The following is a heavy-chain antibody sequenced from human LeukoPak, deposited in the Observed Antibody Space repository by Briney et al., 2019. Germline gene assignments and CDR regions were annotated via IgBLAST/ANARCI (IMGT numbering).Heavy chain of an antibody. V-gene: IGHV3-48*03. J-gene: IGHJ6*02. D-gene: IGHD6-13*01. CDR2: ISSSGRNI. CDR3: ARSRGQQLKNGMDV. CDR1: GFTFSNYE. Sequence: GGSLRLSCAASGFTFSNYEFNWVRQAPGKGLEWVSYISSSGRNIYYADSVKGRFTISRDNAKNSLYLQTNSLRAEDTAVYYCARSRGQQLKNGMDVWGQGTTVTVSS.